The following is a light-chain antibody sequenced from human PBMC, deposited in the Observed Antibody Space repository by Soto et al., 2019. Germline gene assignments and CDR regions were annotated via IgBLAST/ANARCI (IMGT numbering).Light chain of an antibody. CDR2: KAS. CDR3: QQYNTYSTWT. J-gene: IGKJ1*01. CDR1: QSISDW. V-gene: IGKV1-5*03. Sequence: DIPMTQSPSTLSASVGDRVTITCRASQSISDWLAWYQQKPGKAPKLLIYKASSLESGVPSRFSGSGSGTEFTLTISSLQPDDFATYYCQQYNTYSTWTFGQGTKVEI.